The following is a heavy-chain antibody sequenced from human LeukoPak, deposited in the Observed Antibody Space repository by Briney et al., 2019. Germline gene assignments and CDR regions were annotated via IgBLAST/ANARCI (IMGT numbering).Heavy chain of an antibody. CDR3: ARDGDYGDHPVRDGYTQWGGFDY. J-gene: IGHJ4*02. CDR1: GYTFTSYG. Sequence: ASVKVSCEASGYTFTSYGISWVRQAPGQGLEWMGWISAYNGNTNYAQKLQGRVTMTTDTSTSTAYMELRSLRSDDTAVYYCARDGDYGDHPVRDGYTQWGGFDYWGQGTLVTVSS. D-gene: IGHD5-24*01. V-gene: IGHV1-18*01. CDR2: ISAYNGNT.